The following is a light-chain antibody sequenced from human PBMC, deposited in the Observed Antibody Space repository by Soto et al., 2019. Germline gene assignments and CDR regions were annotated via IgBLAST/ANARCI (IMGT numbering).Light chain of an antibody. CDR2: DVS. V-gene: IGLV2-11*01. J-gene: IGLJ3*02. Sequence: QSALTQPRSVSGSPGQSVTISCTGTSSDVGGYNYVSWYQQHPGKAPKLMIYDVSKRPSGVPDRFSGSKSGNTASLTISGLQAEDEADYYCCSYAGSRVFGGGTKHRP. CDR1: SSDVGGYNY. CDR3: CSYAGSRV.